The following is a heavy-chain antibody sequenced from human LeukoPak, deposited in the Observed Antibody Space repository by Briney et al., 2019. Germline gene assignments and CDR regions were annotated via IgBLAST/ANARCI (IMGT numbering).Heavy chain of an antibody. J-gene: IGHJ6*03. CDR3: ASGIIAARLNYYYMDV. CDR1: GGSFSGYY. D-gene: IGHD6-6*01. V-gene: IGHV4-34*01. Sequence: PSETLSLTCAVYGGSFSGYYWSWIRQPPGKGLEWIGEINHSGSTNYNPSLKSRVTISVDTSKNQFSLKLSSVTAADTAVYYCASGIIAARLNYYYMDVWGKGTTVTVSS. CDR2: INHSGST.